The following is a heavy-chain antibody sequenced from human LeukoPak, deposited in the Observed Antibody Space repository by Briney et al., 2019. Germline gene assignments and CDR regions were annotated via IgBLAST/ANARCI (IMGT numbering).Heavy chain of an antibody. D-gene: IGHD3-10*02. V-gene: IGHV3-48*03. J-gene: IGHJ6*04. Sequence: GGSLRLSCAASGFTFSSYEMNWVRQAPGKGREWGSYISSSGSTIYYADSVKGRFTISRDNAKNSLYLQMNRLRAEDTAVYYCAELGITMIGGVWGKGTTVTISS. CDR2: ISSSGSTI. CDR1: GFTFSSYE. CDR3: AELGITMIGGV.